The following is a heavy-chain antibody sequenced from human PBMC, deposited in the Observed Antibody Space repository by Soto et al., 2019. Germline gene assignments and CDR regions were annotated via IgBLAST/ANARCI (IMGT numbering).Heavy chain of an antibody. J-gene: IGHJ4*02. Sequence: VQLVESGGGVVQPGRSLRLSCAASGFTFSSYGMHWVRQAPGKGLEWVAVISYDGSNKYYADSVKGRFTISRDNSKNTLYLQMNSLRAEDTAVYYCAKDLWYLTGYSPGAFDYWGQGTLVTVSS. CDR1: GFTFSSYG. CDR3: AKDLWYLTGYSPGAFDY. V-gene: IGHV3-30*18. D-gene: IGHD3-9*01. CDR2: ISYDGSNK.